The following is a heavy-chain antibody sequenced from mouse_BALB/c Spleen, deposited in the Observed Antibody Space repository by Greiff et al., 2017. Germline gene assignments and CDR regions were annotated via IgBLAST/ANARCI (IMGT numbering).Heavy chain of an antibody. CDR3: ARSSNWPLDY. Sequence: EVQLVESGGGLVQPGGSRKLSCAASGFTFSSFGMHWVRQAPEKGLEWVAYISSGSSTIYYADTVKGRFTISRDNPKNTLFLQMTSLRSEDTAMYYCARSSNWPLDYWGQGTTRTVSS. J-gene: IGHJ2*01. V-gene: IGHV5-17*02. CDR1: GFTFSSFG. CDR2: ISSGSSTI. D-gene: IGHD4-1*01.